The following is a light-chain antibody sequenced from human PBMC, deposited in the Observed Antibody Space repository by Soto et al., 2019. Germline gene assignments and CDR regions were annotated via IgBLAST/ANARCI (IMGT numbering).Light chain of an antibody. Sequence: QSALTQSASVSGSPGQSITISCTGTSSDVGGYNYVSWYQQHPGKAPKLMIYDVSNRPSGVSNRFSGSKSGNTASLTISGLQAEDEADYYCSSYTSSSTYVIFGGGTK. CDR3: SSYTSSSTYVI. CDR2: DVS. V-gene: IGLV2-14*01. CDR1: SSDVGGYNY. J-gene: IGLJ2*01.